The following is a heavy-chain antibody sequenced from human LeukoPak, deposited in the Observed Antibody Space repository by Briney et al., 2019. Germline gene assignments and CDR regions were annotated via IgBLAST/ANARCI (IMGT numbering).Heavy chain of an antibody. CDR1: GYTFTSYD. D-gene: IGHD6-6*01. V-gene: IGHV1-18*01. CDR2: ISAYNGNT. CDR3: ARERSIAARDDYFDY. J-gene: IGHJ4*02. Sequence: GASVKVSCKASGYTFTSYDISWVRQAPGQGLEWMGWISAYNGNTNYAQKLQGRVTMTTDTSTSTAYMELRSLRSDDTAVYYCARERSIAARDDYFDYWGQGTLVTVSS.